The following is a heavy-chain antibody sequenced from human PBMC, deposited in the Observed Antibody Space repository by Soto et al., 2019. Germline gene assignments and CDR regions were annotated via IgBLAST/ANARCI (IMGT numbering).Heavy chain of an antibody. CDR1: GGSISGYY. CDR2: IYYSGST. D-gene: IGHD3-10*01. Sequence: QVQLQESGPGLVKPSETLSLTCTVSGGSISGYYWSWIRQPPGKGLEWIGYIYYSGSTNYNPSLKSRVTISVDTSKNQFSLMLSSATAADTAVYYCARESGRITMVRGVMDVWGKGTTVTVSS. CDR3: ARESGRITMVRGVMDV. V-gene: IGHV4-59*01. J-gene: IGHJ6*01.